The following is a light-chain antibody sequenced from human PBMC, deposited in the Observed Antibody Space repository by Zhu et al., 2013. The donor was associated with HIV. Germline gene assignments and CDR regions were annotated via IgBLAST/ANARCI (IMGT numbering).Light chain of an antibody. V-gene: IGKV1-9*01. CDR3: QQLNSYPRLT. Sequence: DIQMTQSPSFLSGSVEDTVRITCRASQGINTYLAWYQQKPGKPPKLLIYGASNLQSGVPSSFSGSGSGTDFTLTISSLRPEDFAIYYCQQLNSYPRLTFGGGPGWRSN. CDR2: GAS. CDR1: QGINTY. J-gene: IGKJ4*01.